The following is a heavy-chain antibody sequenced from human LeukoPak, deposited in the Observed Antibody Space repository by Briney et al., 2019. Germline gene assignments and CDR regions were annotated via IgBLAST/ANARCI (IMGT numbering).Heavy chain of an antibody. CDR3: ARGSFFSTARWFDP. CDR1: GFTFSGYG. CDR2: ISVDGSDK. Sequence: GGSLRLSCAASGFTFSGYGMNWVRQAPGKGLEWVAVISVDGSDKYCADSVKGRFTISRDNSNNTLYLQMNSLRVEDTAMYYCARGSFFSTARWFDPWGQGTLVTVSS. J-gene: IGHJ5*02. V-gene: IGHV3-33*01. D-gene: IGHD3/OR15-3a*01.